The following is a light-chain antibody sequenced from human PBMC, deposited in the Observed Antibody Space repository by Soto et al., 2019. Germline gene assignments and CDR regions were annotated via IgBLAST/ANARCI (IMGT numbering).Light chain of an antibody. V-gene: IGKV3-20*01. CDR3: QQNRSSPIT. Sequence: EIMLSQSPGTLSLSPGERATLSCRASQTVSSSYLAWYQQKPGQAPRLLIYTASSRATGIPDRFSGSGSGTDFSLTISRLEPEDFAVYYCQQNRSSPITFGQGTR. CDR1: QTVSSSY. J-gene: IGKJ5*01. CDR2: TAS.